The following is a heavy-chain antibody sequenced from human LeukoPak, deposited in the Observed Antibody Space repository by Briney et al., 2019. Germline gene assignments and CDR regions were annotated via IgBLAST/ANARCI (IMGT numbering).Heavy chain of an antibody. CDR2: INHSGST. Sequence: SETLSLTCAVYGGSFSGYYWSWIRQPPGKGLEWIGEINHSGSTNYKPPLKSRVTISVDTSKNQFSLKLSSVTAADTAVYYCARGVYTVTFFDYWGQGTLVTVSS. CDR3: ARGVYTVTFFDY. V-gene: IGHV4-34*01. D-gene: IGHD4-17*01. J-gene: IGHJ4*02. CDR1: GGSFSGYY.